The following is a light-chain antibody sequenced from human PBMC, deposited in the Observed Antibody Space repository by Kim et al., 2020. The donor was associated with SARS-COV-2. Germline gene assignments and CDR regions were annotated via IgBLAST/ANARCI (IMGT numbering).Light chain of an antibody. CDR1: QSISSY. J-gene: IGKJ1*01. Sequence: ASVGDRVTITCRASQSISSYLNWYQQKPGKAPKHLIYAASSLQSGVPSRFSGSGSGTDFTLTISSLQPEDFATYYCQQSYSNLWTFGQRTKVDI. V-gene: IGKV1-39*01. CDR2: AAS. CDR3: QQSYSNLWT.